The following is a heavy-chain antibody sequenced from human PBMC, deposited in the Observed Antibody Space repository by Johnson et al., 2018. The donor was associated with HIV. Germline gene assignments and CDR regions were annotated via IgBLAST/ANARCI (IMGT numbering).Heavy chain of an antibody. CDR2: ISWNSGSI. D-gene: IGHD5-18*01. CDR3: AKLSIDTATEDDACDI. CDR1: GFTFDDYA. J-gene: IGHJ3*02. Sequence: VQLVESGGGLVQPGRSLRLSCAASGFTFDDYAMHWVRQAPGKGLEWVSGISWNSGSIGYADSVKGRFTISRDNAKNSLYLQMNSLRAEDTALYYCAKLSIDTATEDDACDIWGQGTMVTVSS. V-gene: IGHV3-9*01.